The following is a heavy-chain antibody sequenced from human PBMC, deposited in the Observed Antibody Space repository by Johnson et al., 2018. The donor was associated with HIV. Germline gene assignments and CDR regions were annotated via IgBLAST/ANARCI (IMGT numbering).Heavy chain of an antibody. V-gene: IGHV3-23*03. Sequence: MLLVESGGGLVQPGGSLRLSCAASGFTFSSYAMNWVRQAPGKGLEWVSLIFSVGTTSYADSVKGRFTISRDNAKNSLYLQMNSLRPDDTALYYCAKLWDLREGTFDIWGQGTMVTVSS. J-gene: IGHJ3*02. CDR1: GFTFSSYA. CDR2: LIFSVGTT. D-gene: IGHD1-26*01. CDR3: AKLWDLREGTFDI.